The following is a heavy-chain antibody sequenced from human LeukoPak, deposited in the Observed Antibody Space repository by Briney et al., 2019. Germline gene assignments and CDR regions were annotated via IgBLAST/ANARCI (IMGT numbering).Heavy chain of an antibody. J-gene: IGHJ4*02. CDR3: ARDSPVTYYYGSGSYPAGVREYYFDY. CDR1: GFTFSDYY. CDR2: ISSSGSTI. D-gene: IGHD3-10*01. V-gene: IGHV3-11*01. Sequence: PGGSLRLSCAASGFTFSDYYMSWIRQAPGKGLEWVSYISSSGSTIYYADSVKGRFTISRDNAKNSLYLQMNSLRAEDTAVYYCARDSPVTYYYGSGSYPAGVREYYFDYWGQGTLVTVSS.